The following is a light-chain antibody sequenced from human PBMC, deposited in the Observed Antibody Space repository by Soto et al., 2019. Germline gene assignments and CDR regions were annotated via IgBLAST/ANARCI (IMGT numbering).Light chain of an antibody. CDR3: AAWDDRLNGWV. CDR2: SFS. J-gene: IGLJ3*02. CDR1: SSNIDSNS. Sequence: QSALTQPPSASGAPGQRVTISCSGSSSNIDSNSVNWYQHLPGMAPKLLISSFSQRPSGVPDRFSGSKSGTSASLAISGLQSEDEADYYCAAWDDRLNGWVFGGGTKVTVL. V-gene: IGLV1-44*01.